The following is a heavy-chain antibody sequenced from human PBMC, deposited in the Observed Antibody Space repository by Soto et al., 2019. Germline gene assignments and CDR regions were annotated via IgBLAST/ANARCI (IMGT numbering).Heavy chain of an antibody. CDR3: ARSRVVVTAMRGYYFDY. D-gene: IGHD2-21*02. CDR1: GDSVSSNSAA. V-gene: IGHV6-1*01. CDR2: TYYRSKWYN. Sequence: SQTLSLTCAISGDSVSSNSAAWNWIRQSPSRGLEWLGRTYYRSKWYNDYAVSVKSRITINPDTSKNQFSLQLNSVTPEDTAVYYCARSRVVVTAMRGYYFDYWGQGTLVTSPQ. J-gene: IGHJ4*02.